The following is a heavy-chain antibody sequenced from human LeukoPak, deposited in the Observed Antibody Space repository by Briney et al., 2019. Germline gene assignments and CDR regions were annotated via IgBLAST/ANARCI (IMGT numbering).Heavy chain of an antibody. Sequence: SETLSLTCAVYGGSFSGYYWSWIRQPPGKGLEWIGSIYYSGSTYYNPSLKSRVTISVDTSKNQFSLKLSSVTAADTAVYYCARLLRFLEWLFVPWGQGTLVTVSS. V-gene: IGHV4-34*01. J-gene: IGHJ5*02. CDR3: ARLLRFLEWLFVP. D-gene: IGHD3-3*01. CDR2: IYYSGST. CDR1: GGSFSGYY.